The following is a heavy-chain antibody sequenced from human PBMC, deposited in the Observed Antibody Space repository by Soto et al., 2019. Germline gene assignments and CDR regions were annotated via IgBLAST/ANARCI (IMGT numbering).Heavy chain of an antibody. Sequence: PSQTLSLTCAISWESVSSNSAAWNWIRQSPSRGLEWLGRTYYRSKWYNDYAVSVKSRITINPDTSKNQFSLQLNSVTPEDTAVYYCAREVVVAATPWFYYYYGMDVWGQGTTVTVSS. CDR3: AREVVVAATPWFYYYYGMDV. V-gene: IGHV6-1*01. D-gene: IGHD2-15*01. CDR1: WESVSSNSAA. J-gene: IGHJ6*02. CDR2: TYYRSKWYN.